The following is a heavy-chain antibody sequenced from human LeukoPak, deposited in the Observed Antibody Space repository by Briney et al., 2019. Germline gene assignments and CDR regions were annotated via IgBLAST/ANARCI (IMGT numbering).Heavy chain of an antibody. J-gene: IGHJ4*02. CDR1: GYTFTVYY. CDR2: INPNSGGT. CDR3: AREGRVDSAVVLFDY. D-gene: IGHD5-18*01. V-gene: IGHV1-2*02. Sequence: ASVKISCKASGYTFTVYYMHWVRQTPGQGLERMGWINPNSGGTNYAQKFQGRVTMTRDTSISTAYMELRRLRSDDTAVYYCAREGRVDSAVVLFDYGGQGTLVTVSA.